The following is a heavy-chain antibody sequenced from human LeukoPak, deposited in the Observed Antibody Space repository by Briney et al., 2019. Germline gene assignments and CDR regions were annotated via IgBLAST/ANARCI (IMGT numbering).Heavy chain of an antibody. J-gene: IGHJ4*02. Sequence: PGRPLTLSCAAPGFTFSSYAMHWVPQAPGKGLEGVADISYDGSKKYYADSVQGRFTSSRDNSKDTLYLQMNRLRAEDTAVYYCARGEGGYDYGLFCWGQGTLVTVSS. V-gene: IGHV3-30-3*01. CDR3: ARGEGGYDYGLFC. CDR2: ISYDGSKK. D-gene: IGHD5-12*01. CDR1: GFTFSSYA.